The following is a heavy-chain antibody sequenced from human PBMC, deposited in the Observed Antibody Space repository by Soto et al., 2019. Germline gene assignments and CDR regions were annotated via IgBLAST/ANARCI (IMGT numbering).Heavy chain of an antibody. D-gene: IGHD2-21*02. CDR3: ARDLWGSSGTDCYPLDV. V-gene: IGHV4-4*02. CDR2: IYHSGST. CDR1: GGSISSSNW. Sequence: SKTLSLTCAVSGGSISSSNWGSWVRQPPGKGLEWIGEIYHSGSTNYNPSLKSRVTISVDKSKNQFSLKLSSVTAADTAVYYCARDLWGSSGTDCYPLDVWVQGPTVT. J-gene: IGHJ6*02.